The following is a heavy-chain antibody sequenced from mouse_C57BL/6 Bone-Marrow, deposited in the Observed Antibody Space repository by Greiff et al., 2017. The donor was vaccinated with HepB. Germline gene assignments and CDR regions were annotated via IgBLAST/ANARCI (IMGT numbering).Heavy chain of an antibody. J-gene: IGHJ2*01. CDR1: GYAFSSYW. V-gene: IGHV1-80*01. D-gene: IGHD2-4*01. CDR3: ARIPHYDYDDY. Sequence: QVQLQQSGAELVKPGASVKISCKASGYAFSSYWMNWVKQRPGKGLEWIGQIYPGDGDTNYNGKFKGKATLTADKSSSTAYMQLSSLTSEDSAVYCCARIPHYDYDDYWGQGTTLTVSS. CDR2: IYPGDGDT.